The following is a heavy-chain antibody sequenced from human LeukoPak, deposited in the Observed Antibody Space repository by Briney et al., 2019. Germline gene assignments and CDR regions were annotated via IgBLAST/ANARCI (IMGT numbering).Heavy chain of an antibody. CDR2: ISSSDSYI. J-gene: IGHJ6*03. CDR1: GFTFSDNY. Sequence: PGGSLRLSCAASGFTFSDNYMSWIRQAPGKGLEWVSSISSSDSYIYYADSVKGRFTISRDNAKNSLFLQMNSLRAEDTAVYYCARDLLGYNYYYMDVWGKGTTVTVSS. D-gene: IGHD3-16*02. V-gene: IGHV3-11*04. CDR3: ARDLLGYNYYYMDV.